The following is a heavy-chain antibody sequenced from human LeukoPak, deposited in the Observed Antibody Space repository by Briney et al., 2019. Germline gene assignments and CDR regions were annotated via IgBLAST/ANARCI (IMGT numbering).Heavy chain of an antibody. D-gene: IGHD3-22*01. CDR3: ARDTYYYDSRGYYDNWFDP. CDR2: ISYDGSNK. J-gene: IGHJ5*02. V-gene: IGHV3-30*04. CDR1: GFTFSSYA. Sequence: PGGSLRLSCAASGFTFSSYAMHWVRQAPGKGLEWVAVISYDGSNKYYADSVKGRFTISRDNSKNTLYLQMNSLRAEDTAVYYCARDTYYYDSRGYYDNWFDPWGQGTLVTVSS.